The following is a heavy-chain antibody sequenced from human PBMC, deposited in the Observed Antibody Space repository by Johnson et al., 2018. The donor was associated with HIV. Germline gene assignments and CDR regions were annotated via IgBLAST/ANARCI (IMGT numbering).Heavy chain of an antibody. J-gene: IGHJ3*02. CDR2: ISYDGSNK. D-gene: IGHD3-22*01. V-gene: IGHV3-30*04. CDR1: GFTFSSYA. Sequence: QVQLVESGGGVVQPGRSLRLSCAASGFTFSSYAMHWVRQAPGKGLEWVAVISYDGSNKYYADSVKGRFTISRDNSKTTLYLQMNSLRAGDTAVYYCARSSGYYGTDAFDIWGQGTMVTVSS. CDR3: ARSSGYYGTDAFDI.